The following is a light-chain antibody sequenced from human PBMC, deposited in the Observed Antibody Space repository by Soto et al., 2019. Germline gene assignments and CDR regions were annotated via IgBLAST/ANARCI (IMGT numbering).Light chain of an antibody. CDR1: SSDVGYNY. J-gene: IGLJ2*01. Sequence: QSALTQPASVSESPGQSITISCSGTSSDVGYNYVSWYQQHPGKAPKLIIYDVNNRPSGVSNRFSGSTSGNTASLTISGLQAEDEADYYCSSYTSTSTLVLFGGGTKLTVL. CDR3: SSYTSTSTLVL. CDR2: DVN. V-gene: IGLV2-14*03.